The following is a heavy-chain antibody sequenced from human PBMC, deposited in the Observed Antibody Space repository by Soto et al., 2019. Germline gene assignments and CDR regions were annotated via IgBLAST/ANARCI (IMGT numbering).Heavy chain of an antibody. Sequence: EVQLVESGGGLVQPGVSLRLSCAASGFTFSSYSMNWVRQAPGKGLEWVSYISSSSSTIYYADSVKGRFTISGDNAKKSLFLKMNSLRAEDTAVYYCARQQTNGGDYDPHYWYYGMDVWGQGTTVTVSS. D-gene: IGHD4-17*01. V-gene: IGHV3-48*01. CDR2: ISSSSSTI. CDR3: ARQQTNGGDYDPHYWYYGMDV. CDR1: GFTFSSYS. J-gene: IGHJ6*02.